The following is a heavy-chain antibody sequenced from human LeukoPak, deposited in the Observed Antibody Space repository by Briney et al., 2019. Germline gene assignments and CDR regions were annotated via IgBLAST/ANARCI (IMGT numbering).Heavy chain of an antibody. D-gene: IGHD5-18*01. Sequence: ASVKVSCKASRYTFTAYYMHWVRQAPGQGLEWMGWINPNSGGANYAQKSQGRVTMTRDTSISTAYMELRRLRSDDTALYYCAILPASYGNFDYWGQGTLVTVSS. J-gene: IGHJ4*02. V-gene: IGHV1-2*02. CDR3: AILPASYGNFDY. CDR2: INPNSGGA. CDR1: RYTFTAYY.